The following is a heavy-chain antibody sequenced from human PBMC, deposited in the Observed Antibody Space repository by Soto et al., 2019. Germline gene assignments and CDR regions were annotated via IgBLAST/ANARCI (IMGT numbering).Heavy chain of an antibody. V-gene: IGHV4-4*07. CDR2: IYSGGST. CDR1: GGSITAFY. Sequence: PSETLRLPCTVAGGSITAFYCSWIRQTAGKGLEWIGRIYSGGSTNYNPSLRSRVTVSVDMSKNQFSLKLSSVTAADTAVYYCARGPGGFGEFSLDYWGQGTLVTVSS. J-gene: IGHJ4*02. CDR3: ARGPGGFGEFSLDY. D-gene: IGHD3-10*01.